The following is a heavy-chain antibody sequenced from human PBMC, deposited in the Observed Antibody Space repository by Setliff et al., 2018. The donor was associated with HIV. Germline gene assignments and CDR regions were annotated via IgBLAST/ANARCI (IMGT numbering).Heavy chain of an antibody. J-gene: IGHJ3*02. CDR2: IIPIFGTA. CDR3: ARDSDSSSWGLYAFDI. CDR1: GGTFSSYA. V-gene: IGHV1-69*13. D-gene: IGHD6-13*01. Sequence: SVKVSCKASGGTFSSYAISWVRQAPGQGLEWMGGIIPIFGTANYAQKFQGRVTITANESTSTAYMELSSLRSEDTAVYYCARDSDSSSWGLYAFDIWGQGTMVTVSS.